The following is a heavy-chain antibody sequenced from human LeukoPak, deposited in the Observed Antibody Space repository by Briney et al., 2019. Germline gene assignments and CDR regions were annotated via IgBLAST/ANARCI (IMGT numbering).Heavy chain of an antibody. J-gene: IGHJ6*03. D-gene: IGHD3-10*01. V-gene: IGHV4-61*02. CDR3: AREGSASAPTLHY. CDR2: SYTNGST. Sequence: SQTLSLTCTVSGGSISSGSYYWSWIRQPAGKGLEWIVRSYTNGSTNYNPSLKTRSTIPVNTSKNQLTCRLRSVTASNPALFWCAREGSASAPTLHY. CDR1: GGSISSGSYY.